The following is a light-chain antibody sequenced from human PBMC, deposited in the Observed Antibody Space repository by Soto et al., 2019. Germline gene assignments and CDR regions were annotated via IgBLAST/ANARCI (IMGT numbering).Light chain of an antibody. V-gene: IGLV2-14*01. CDR3: SSYTSSSTLV. J-gene: IGLJ2*01. CDR1: SSDVGGYNY. Sequence: QPALTQPASVSGSPGQSITISCTGTSSDVGGYNYVSWYQQHPGIAPKLMISEVSNRPSGVSNRFSGSKSGNTASLTISGLQAEDEADYYCSSYTSSSTLVFGGGTKLTVL. CDR2: EVS.